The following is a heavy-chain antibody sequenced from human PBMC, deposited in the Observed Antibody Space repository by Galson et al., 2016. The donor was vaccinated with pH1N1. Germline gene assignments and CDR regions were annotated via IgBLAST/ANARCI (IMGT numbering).Heavy chain of an antibody. CDR3: ARDPSYCGGDCYLGGAFDI. CDR2: ITPTDGST. Sequence: SVKVSCKASGYSFTRYYVHWVRQAPGRGLEWMGIITPTDGSTRYAQKLQGRVAMTRDTSTSTVYMELSSLRSEDRAVYYCARDPSYCGGDCYLGGAFDIWGQGTMVTVSS. V-gene: IGHV1-46*04. CDR1: GYSFTRYY. D-gene: IGHD2-21*02. J-gene: IGHJ3*02.